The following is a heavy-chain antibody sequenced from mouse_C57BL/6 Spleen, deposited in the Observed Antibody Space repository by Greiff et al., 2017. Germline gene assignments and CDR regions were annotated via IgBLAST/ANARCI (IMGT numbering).Heavy chain of an antibody. CDR1: GFTFSDYY. J-gene: IGHJ1*03. CDR3: ARELAHYYGSSYVEYFDV. V-gene: IGHV5-16*01. CDR2: ITYDGRST. D-gene: IGHD1-1*01. Sequence: EVMLVESEGGLVQPGRSMTLSCTAPGFTFSDYYMAWVRPVPEKGLEWVANITYDGRSTYYLDSLKSRFIISRANAKNILYLQMSSLKSDDTATYYCARELAHYYGSSYVEYFDVWGTGTTVTVSS.